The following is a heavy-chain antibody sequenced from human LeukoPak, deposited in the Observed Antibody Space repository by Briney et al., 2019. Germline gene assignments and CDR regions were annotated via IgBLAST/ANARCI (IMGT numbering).Heavy chain of an antibody. D-gene: IGHD6-19*01. CDR3: ARDKNGGSGWDEAFDI. CDR2: IYYSGST. V-gene: IGHV4-59*12. J-gene: IGHJ3*02. Sequence: PSETLSLTCTVSGGSISSYYWSWIRQPPGKGLEWIGYIYYSGSTNYNPSLKSRVTISVDTSKNHFSLNLNSLTAADTALYYCARDKNGGSGWDEAFDIWGQGTMVSVSS. CDR1: GGSISSYY.